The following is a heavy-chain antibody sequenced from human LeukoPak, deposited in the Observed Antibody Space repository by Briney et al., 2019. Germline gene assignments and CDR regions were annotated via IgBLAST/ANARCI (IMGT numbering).Heavy chain of an antibody. J-gene: IGHJ2*01. CDR2: FDPEDGET. V-gene: IGHV1-24*01. Sequence: ASVKVSCKVSRYTLTELSMHWVRQAPGKGLEWMGGFDPEDGETIYAQKFQGRVTMTEDTSTDTAYMELSSLRSEDTAAYYCATYYYDSSGYRHFDWYFDLWGRGTLVTVSS. CDR1: RYTLTELS. CDR3: ATYYYDSSGYRHFDWYFDL. D-gene: IGHD3-22*01.